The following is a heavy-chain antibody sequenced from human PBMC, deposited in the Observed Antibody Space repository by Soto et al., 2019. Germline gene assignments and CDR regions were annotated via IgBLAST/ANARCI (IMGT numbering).Heavy chain of an antibody. J-gene: IGHJ5*02. CDR3: AKDQRGLLWFGESYNWFDP. D-gene: IGHD3-10*01. V-gene: IGHV3-23*01. Sequence: PGGSLRLSCAASGFTFSSYAMSWVRQAPGKGLEWVSAISGSGGSTYYADSVKGRFTISRDNSKNTLYLQMNSLRAEDTAVYYCAKDQRGLLWFGESYNWFDPWGQGTLVTVSS. CDR2: ISGSGGST. CDR1: GFTFSSYA.